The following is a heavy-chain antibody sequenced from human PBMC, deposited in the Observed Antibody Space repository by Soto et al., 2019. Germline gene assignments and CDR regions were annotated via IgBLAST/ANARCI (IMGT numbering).Heavy chain of an antibody. V-gene: IGHV3-21*02. CDR3: AREQQLAYGMDV. CDR2: ISSSSGNI. J-gene: IGHJ6*02. CDR1: GFTFSSYS. D-gene: IGHD6-13*01. Sequence: EVQLVESGGGLVKPGGSLRLSCAASGFTFSSYSMNWVRQAPGKGLEWVASISSSSGNIYYADSVKGRFTIPRDNAKKSLYLQMSSLRVEDTAVYYCAREQQLAYGMDVWGQGTTVTVSS.